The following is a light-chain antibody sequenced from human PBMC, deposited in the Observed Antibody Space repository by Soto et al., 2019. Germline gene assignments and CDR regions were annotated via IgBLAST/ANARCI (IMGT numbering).Light chain of an antibody. CDR2: GAS. CDR3: QHRSNWLWT. J-gene: IGKJ1*01. V-gene: IGKV3-15*01. Sequence: EMVMSLSPATLSVSLGERPTLSCRTNQSVSSSLAWYQQKPGQAPSLLIYGASTRATGIPARFSGSGSGTEFTLTISSLEPEDFAVYYCQHRSNWLWTFGQGTKVDIK. CDR1: QSVSSS.